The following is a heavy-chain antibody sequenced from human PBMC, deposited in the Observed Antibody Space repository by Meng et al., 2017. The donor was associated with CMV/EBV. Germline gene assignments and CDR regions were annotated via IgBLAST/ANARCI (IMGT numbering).Heavy chain of an antibody. CDR3: ARGATVTVEDY. CDR1: GFTVSSNY. J-gene: IGHJ4*02. Sequence: GESLKISCAASGFTVSSNYMSWVRQAPGKGLEWVSVIYSGGSTYYADSVKGRFTISRDNSKNTLYLQMNSLRAEDTAGYYCARGATVTVEDYWGQGTLVTVSS. D-gene: IGHD4-17*01. V-gene: IGHV3-53*01. CDR2: IYSGGST.